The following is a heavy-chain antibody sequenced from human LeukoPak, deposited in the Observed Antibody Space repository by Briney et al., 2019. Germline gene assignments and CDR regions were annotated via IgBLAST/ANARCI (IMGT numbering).Heavy chain of an antibody. V-gene: IGHV3-64D*06. J-gene: IGHJ6*02. CDR2: ISYNGGST. D-gene: IGHD3-22*01. Sequence: GGSLRLSCLASGVTFSSYAMHWVRQAPRKGLEYVSAISYNGGSTYYADSVKGRFTISRDNSKNTLFLQMSSLRTEDTAVYYCVKADVYYYDSSGSYPTVWGQGTTVTVSS. CDR3: VKADVYYYDSSGSYPTV. CDR1: GVTFSSYA.